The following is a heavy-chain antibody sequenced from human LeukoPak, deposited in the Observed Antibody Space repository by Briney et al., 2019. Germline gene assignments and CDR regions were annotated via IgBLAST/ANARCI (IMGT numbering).Heavy chain of an antibody. J-gene: IGHJ4*02. Sequence: GGSLRLSCAASGFTFSSYATGWVRQAPGKGLEWVSAITASGGNTYYADSVKGRFTISRDNSKNTLYLQVNSLRAEDTAVYYCAKGNGYSYGRYYFDYWGQGTLVTVPS. D-gene: IGHD5-18*01. CDR2: ITASGGNT. CDR1: GFTFSSYA. V-gene: IGHV3-23*01. CDR3: AKGNGYSYGRYYFDY.